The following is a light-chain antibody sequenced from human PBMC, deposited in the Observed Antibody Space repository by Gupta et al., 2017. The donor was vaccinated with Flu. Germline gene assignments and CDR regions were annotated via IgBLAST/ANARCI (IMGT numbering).Light chain of an antibody. CDR2: GAS. J-gene: IGKJ1*01. V-gene: IGKV3-15*01. CDR1: QSVSSN. Sequence: IVMTQSPATLSVSPGERATRSCRASQSVSSNLAWYQQKPGQAPRLLIYGASTRATGIPARFSGSGSGTEFTLTISSLQSEDFAVYYCQQYNNWWKFGQGTKVEIK. CDR3: QQYNNWWK.